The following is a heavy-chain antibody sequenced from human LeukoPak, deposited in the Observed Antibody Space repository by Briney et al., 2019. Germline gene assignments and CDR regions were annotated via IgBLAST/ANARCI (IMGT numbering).Heavy chain of an antibody. Sequence: SETLSLTCTVSGGSISSYYWSWIRQPPGKGLEWIGEINHSGSINYNPSLKSRVTISVDTSKNQFSLKLSSVTATDTAVYYCVGLVVPGWFDPWGQGTLVTVSS. V-gene: IGHV4-59*04. CDR2: INHSGSI. D-gene: IGHD2-15*01. CDR1: GGSISSYY. J-gene: IGHJ5*02. CDR3: VGLVVPGWFDP.